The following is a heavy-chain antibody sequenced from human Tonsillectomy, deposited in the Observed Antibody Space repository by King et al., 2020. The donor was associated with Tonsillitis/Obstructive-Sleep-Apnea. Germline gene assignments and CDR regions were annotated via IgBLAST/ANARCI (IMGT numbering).Heavy chain of an antibody. D-gene: IGHD1-7*01. CDR2: ISSSGSTI. J-gene: IGHJ4*02. Sequence: VQLVQSGGGLVQPGGSLRLSCAASGFTFSSYDMNWVRQAPGKGLEWGSYISSSGSTIYYADSVKGRFTISRDNAQNSLYLQMNSLRAEDTAVYYCASLHADVTGTPPVWGQGTLVTVSS. CDR3: ASLHADVTGTPPV. CDR1: GFTFSSYD. V-gene: IGHV3-48*03.